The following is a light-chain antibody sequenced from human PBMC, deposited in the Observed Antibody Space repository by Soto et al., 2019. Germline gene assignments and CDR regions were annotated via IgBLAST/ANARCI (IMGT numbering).Light chain of an antibody. CDR1: SSDVGSYKL. CDR3: CSYAGTSTHTV. V-gene: IGLV2-23*02. Sequence: QSVLTQPASVSGSPGQSITISCTGTSSDVGSYKLVSWYQQHPGKAPKLMISAFSKRPSGISDRFSGSKSGSTASLTISGLQAEDEADYYCCSYAGTSTHTVFGGGTQLTVL. J-gene: IGLJ7*01. CDR2: AFS.